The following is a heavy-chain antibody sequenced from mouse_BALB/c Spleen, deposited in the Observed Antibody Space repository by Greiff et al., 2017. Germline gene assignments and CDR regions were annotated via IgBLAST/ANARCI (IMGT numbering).Heavy chain of an antibody. D-gene: IGHD1-1*01. V-gene: IGHV1-9*01. CDR2: ILPGSGST. J-gene: IGHJ3*01. CDR1: GYTFSSYW. CDR3: ASYYYGSSSFAY. Sequence: QVQLQQSGAELMKPGASVKISCKATGYTFSSYWIEWVKQRPGHGLEWIGEILPGSGSTNYNEKFKGKATFTADTSSNTAYMQLSSLTSEDSAVYYCASYYYGSSSFAYWGQGTLVTVSA.